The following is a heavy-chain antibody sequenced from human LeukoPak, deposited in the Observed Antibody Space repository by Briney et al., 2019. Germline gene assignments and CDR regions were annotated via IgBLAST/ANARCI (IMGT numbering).Heavy chain of an antibody. D-gene: IGHD3-10*01. CDR2: ISCDGGST. V-gene: IGHV3-43D*03. Sequence: GGSLRLSCAASGFTFDDYAMHWVRQAPGKGLEWVSLISCDGGSTYYADSVKGRFTISRDNSKNSLYLQMNSLRAEDTALYYCAKDKGAGFRRYYYYYYMDVWGKGTTVTVSS. CDR3: AKDKGAGFRRYYYYYYMDV. J-gene: IGHJ6*03. CDR1: GFTFDDYA.